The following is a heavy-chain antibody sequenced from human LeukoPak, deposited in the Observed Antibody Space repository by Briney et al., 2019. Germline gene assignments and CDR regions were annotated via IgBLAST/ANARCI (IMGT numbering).Heavy chain of an antibody. CDR2: IYTSGST. CDR1: GGSISSYY. Sequence: SETLSLTCTVSGGSISSYYWSWIRQPPGEGLEGIGYIYTSGSTNYNPPLMSRDTISVDPSKHQFSLKLSSVTAADTAVYYCARRFYSNYEAYYYYMDVWGKGTTVTVSS. V-gene: IGHV4-4*09. J-gene: IGHJ6*03. CDR3: ARRFYSNYEAYYYYMDV. D-gene: IGHD4-11*01.